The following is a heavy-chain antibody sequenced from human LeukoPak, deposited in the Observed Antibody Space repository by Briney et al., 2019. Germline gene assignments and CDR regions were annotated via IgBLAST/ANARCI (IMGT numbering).Heavy chain of an antibody. Sequence: SETPSLTCTVSGGSISSYYWSWIRQPPGKGLEWIGYIYYSGSTNYNPSLKSRVTISVDTSKNQFSLKLSSVTAADTAVYYCARDAHDYGDYYFDYWGQGTLVTVSS. J-gene: IGHJ4*02. CDR1: GGSISSYY. V-gene: IGHV4-59*01. CDR3: ARDAHDYGDYYFDY. CDR2: IYYSGST. D-gene: IGHD4-17*01.